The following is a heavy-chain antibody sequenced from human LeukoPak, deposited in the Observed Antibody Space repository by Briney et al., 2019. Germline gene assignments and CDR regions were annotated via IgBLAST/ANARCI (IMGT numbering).Heavy chain of an antibody. CDR3: AKGTWIQLWLKGINYFDY. D-gene: IGHD5-18*01. J-gene: IGHJ4*02. CDR2: ISYDGSNK. Sequence: GGSLRLSCAASGFTFSSCGMHWVRQAPGKGLEWVAVISYDGSNKYYADSVKGRFTISRDNSKNTLYLQMNSLRAEDTAVYYCAKGTWIQLWLKGINYFDYWGQGTLVTVSS. CDR1: GFTFSSCG. V-gene: IGHV3-30*18.